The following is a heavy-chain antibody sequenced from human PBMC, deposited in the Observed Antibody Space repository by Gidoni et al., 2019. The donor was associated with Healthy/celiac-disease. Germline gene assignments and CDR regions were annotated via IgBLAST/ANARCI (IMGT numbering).Heavy chain of an antibody. CDR3: ANNRGHYFDY. Sequence: EVQLLESGGGWVQPGGSLGLSCPASGFTFSRYAMSWVRQAPGKGLEWVSAISGSGGSTYYADSVKGRFTISRDNSKNTLYLQMNSLRAEDTAVYYCANNRGHYFDYWGQGTLVTVSS. J-gene: IGHJ4*02. V-gene: IGHV3-23*01. CDR2: ISGSGGST. CDR1: GFTFSRYA.